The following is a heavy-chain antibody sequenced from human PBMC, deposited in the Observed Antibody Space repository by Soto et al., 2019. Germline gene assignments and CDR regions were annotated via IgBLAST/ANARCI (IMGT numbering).Heavy chain of an antibody. Sequence: ASVKVSCKASGYTFTSYYMHWVRQAPGQGLEWMGIINPSGGSTSYAQKFQGRVTMIRDTSTSTVYMELSSLRSEDTAVYYCARISWGRLSQSQIDYWGQGTLV. D-gene: IGHD3-16*02. CDR2: INPSGGST. CDR1: GYTFTSYY. CDR3: ARISWGRLSQSQIDY. V-gene: IGHV1-46*01. J-gene: IGHJ4*02.